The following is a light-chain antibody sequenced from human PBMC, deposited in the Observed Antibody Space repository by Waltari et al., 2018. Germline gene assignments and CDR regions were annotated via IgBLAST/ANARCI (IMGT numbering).Light chain of an antibody. CDR1: HSVLYSSNHKNY. Sequence: EIVMTQSPDSLAVSLGERDTINCTSSHSVLYSSNHKNYLAWYQQKPGQPPNLLIYLASTRESGVPDRFSGSGSGTDFTLTISSLQAEDVAVYYCQQYYSTPLTFGPGTKVDIK. V-gene: IGKV4-1*01. J-gene: IGKJ3*01. CDR2: LAS. CDR3: QQYYSTPLT.